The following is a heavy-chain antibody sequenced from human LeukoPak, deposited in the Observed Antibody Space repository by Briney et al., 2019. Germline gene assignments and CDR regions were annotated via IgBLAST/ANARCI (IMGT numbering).Heavy chain of an antibody. D-gene: IGHD5-24*01. CDR2: INPGGGNT. CDR1: GYTFPNHY. J-gene: IGHJ3*02. CDR3: ARVRDGYNDAYDI. Sequence: ASVKVSRQESGYTFPNHYIHRLGQAARQTRAWMDLINPGGGNTNYAQNFQGRVTMTRDTSTSTVYMELSSLRSEDTAIYYCARVRDGYNDAYDIWGQGTVVTVPS. V-gene: IGHV1-46*01.